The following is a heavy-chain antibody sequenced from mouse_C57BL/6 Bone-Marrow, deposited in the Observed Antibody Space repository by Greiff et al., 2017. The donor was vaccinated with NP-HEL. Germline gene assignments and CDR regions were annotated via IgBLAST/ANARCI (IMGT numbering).Heavy chain of an antibody. CDR2: IYPRSGDT. CDR1: GYPFPSSG. V-gene: IGHV1-81*01. J-gene: IGHJ2*01. Sequence: VQLQRSGAELARPGASVKLSCRASGYPFPSSGMSWVKQRTGQGLEGIGEIYPRSGDTYYNEKFRGKATLTADKSSSTAYMERRSRISDDAAVDFCARYRPSSFDYWGQGTTLTVSS. CDR3: ARYRPSSFDY.